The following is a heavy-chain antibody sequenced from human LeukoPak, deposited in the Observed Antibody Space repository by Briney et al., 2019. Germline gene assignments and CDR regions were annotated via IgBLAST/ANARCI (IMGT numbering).Heavy chain of an antibody. V-gene: IGHV1-2*06. Sequence: ASVRVSCKASGYTFTDYYIHWVRQAPGRGLEWVGRISPNSGGTVYAQNFQGRVTVTRGTSITTAYMQLNRLTSDDTAVYFCARLEGSAATSSDWGQGTLVTVSS. CDR2: ISPNSGGT. D-gene: IGHD2-2*01. CDR1: GYTFTDYY. J-gene: IGHJ4*02. CDR3: ARLEGSAATSSD.